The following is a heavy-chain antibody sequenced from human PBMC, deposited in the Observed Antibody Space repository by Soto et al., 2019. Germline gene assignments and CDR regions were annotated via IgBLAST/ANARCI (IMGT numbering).Heavy chain of an antibody. V-gene: IGHV4-4*02. J-gene: IGHJ4*02. CDR2: IYQSGSP. CDR3: ARVERRFAIH. Sequence: PPGKGLEWIGEIYQSGSPNYNPSLQSRVTISVDKSKNQFSLKLSSVTAADTAVYYCARVERRFAIHGGQGTLVSVPS.